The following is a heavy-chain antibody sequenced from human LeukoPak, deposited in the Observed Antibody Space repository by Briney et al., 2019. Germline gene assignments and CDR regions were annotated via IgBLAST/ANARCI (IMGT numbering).Heavy chain of an antibody. CDR1: GGSFSGYY. D-gene: IGHD3-10*01. J-gene: IGHJ4*02. Sequence: PSETLSLTCAVYGGSFSGYYWSWIRQPPGKGLEWIGEINHSGSTNYNPSLKSRVIISVDTSKNQFSLKLSSVTAADTAVYYCASYYYGSGSYYTSRREFDYWGQGTLVTVSS. CDR2: INHSGST. V-gene: IGHV4-34*01. CDR3: ASYYYGSGSYYTSRREFDY.